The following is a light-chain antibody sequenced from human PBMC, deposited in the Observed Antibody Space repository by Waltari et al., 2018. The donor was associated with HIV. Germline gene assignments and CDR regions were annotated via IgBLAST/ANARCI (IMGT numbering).Light chain of an antibody. Sequence: QSVLTQPPSASGTPGPRVTLSCSGSSSNIATNTVHWYQQLPGTAPKLLIYTNNQRPSGVPARFSGSKSGTSASLAISGLQSDDDADYYCATWDDSLNGWVFGGGTRLTVL. J-gene: IGLJ3*02. CDR1: SSNIATNT. CDR2: TNN. CDR3: ATWDDSLNGWV. V-gene: IGLV1-44*01.